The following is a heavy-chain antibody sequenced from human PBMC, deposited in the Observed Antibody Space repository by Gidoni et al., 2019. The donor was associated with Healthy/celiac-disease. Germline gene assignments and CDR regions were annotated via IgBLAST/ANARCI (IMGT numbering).Heavy chain of an antibody. D-gene: IGHD3-22*01. J-gene: IGHJ6*02. CDR2: INSDVSST. Sequence: EVQLVESGGGLVQPGGSLRLSCAASGFTFSSYWMHWVRQAPGKGLVGVSRINSDVSSTSYADSVKGRFTISRDNAKNTLYLQMNSLRAEDTAVYYCASGYYDSSGYYYYYYGMDVWGQGTTVTVSS. CDR1: GFTFSSYW. V-gene: IGHV3-74*01. CDR3: ASGYYDSSGYYYYYYGMDV.